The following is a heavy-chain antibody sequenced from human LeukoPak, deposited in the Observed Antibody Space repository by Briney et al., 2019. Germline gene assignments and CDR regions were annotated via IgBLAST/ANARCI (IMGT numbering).Heavy chain of an antibody. Sequence: GGSLRLSCAASGFTFSSYSMNWVRQAPGKGLEWVSSISSSSSYIYYADSVKGRFTISRDNAKNSLYLQMNSLRAEDTAVYYCARCGDYVWGSSDYWGQGTLVTVSS. V-gene: IGHV3-21*01. CDR1: GFTFSSYS. J-gene: IGHJ4*02. CDR3: ARCGDYVWGSSDY. CDR2: ISSSSSYI. D-gene: IGHD3-16*01.